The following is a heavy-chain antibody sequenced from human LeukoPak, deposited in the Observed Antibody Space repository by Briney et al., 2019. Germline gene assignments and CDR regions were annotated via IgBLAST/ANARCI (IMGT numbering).Heavy chain of an antibody. Sequence: ASVKVSCKASGYPFTNYEVHWVRQASGHGLEWMGWMNSNSGFTGYAQKFQGRVTMTRNTSISTAYMELSSLRSEDTAVYYCARGDAANAGLDYWGQGTLVTVSS. CDR2: MNSNSGFT. D-gene: IGHD2-15*01. V-gene: IGHV1-8*01. CDR1: GYPFTNYE. CDR3: ARGDAANAGLDY. J-gene: IGHJ4*02.